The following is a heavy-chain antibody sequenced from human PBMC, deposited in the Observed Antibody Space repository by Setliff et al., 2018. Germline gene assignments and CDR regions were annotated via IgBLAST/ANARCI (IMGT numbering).Heavy chain of an antibody. Sequence: SVKVSCKASGYTFTSYAISWVRQAPGQGLEWMGRIIPIFGTANYAQKFQGRVTITADESTSTAYMELSSLRSEDTAVYYCARLLPLVGPGGPFDYWGQGTLVTVSS. J-gene: IGHJ4*02. D-gene: IGHD3-16*01. CDR1: GYTFTSYA. CDR2: IIPIFGTA. V-gene: IGHV1-69*13. CDR3: ARLLPLVGPGGPFDY.